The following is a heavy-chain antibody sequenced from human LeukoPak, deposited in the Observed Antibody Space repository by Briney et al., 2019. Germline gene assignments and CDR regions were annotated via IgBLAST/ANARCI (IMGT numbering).Heavy chain of an antibody. Sequence: GESLKISCKASGYTFTAYWIGWVRQMPGKGLEWMGFIYSGDSDTKYSPSFQGQVTISVDKSITTAYLQWRSLKASDTAMYYCARLPRGPKSDFDYWGQGTLVTVSS. CDR1: GYTFTAYW. V-gene: IGHV5-51*01. D-gene: IGHD3-10*01. CDR2: IYSGDSDT. CDR3: ARLPRGPKSDFDY. J-gene: IGHJ4*02.